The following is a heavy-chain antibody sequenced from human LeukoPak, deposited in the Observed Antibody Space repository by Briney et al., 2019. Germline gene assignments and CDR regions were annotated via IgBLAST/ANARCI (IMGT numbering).Heavy chain of an antibody. J-gene: IGHJ5*02. Sequence: SETLSLTCTVSGYSISSGYYWGWIRQPPGKGLEWIGSIYHSGSTYYNPSLKSRVTISVDTSKNQFSLKLSSVTAADTAVYYCARWWAYCSGGSCYGGDWFDPWGQGTLVTVSS. V-gene: IGHV4-38-2*02. D-gene: IGHD2-15*01. CDR1: GYSISSGYY. CDR3: ARWWAYCSGGSCYGGDWFDP. CDR2: IYHSGST.